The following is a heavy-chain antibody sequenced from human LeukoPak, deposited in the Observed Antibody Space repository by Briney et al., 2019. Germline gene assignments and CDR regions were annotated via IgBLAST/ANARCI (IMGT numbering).Heavy chain of an antibody. CDR1: GYTFISYG. CDR2: ISAYNGNT. CDR3: AREPHCSGGSCYVDY. J-gene: IGHJ4*02. Sequence: ASVKVSCKASGYTFISYGITWVRQAPGQGLEWMGWISAYNGNTNYAQKLQGSVTMTTDTSTSTAYMELRSLRSDDTAVYYCAREPHCSGGSCYVDYWGQGTLVTVSS. V-gene: IGHV1-18*01. D-gene: IGHD2-15*01.